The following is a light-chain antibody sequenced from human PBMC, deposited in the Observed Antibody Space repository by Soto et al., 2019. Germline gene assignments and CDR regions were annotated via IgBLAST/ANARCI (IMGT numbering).Light chain of an antibody. CDR2: LNSDGSH. CDR1: SGHSSYA. J-gene: IGLJ2*01. CDR3: HNWGTVVV. Sequence: QAVVTQSPSASASLGASVKLTCTLSSGHSSYAIAWHQQQPEKGPRYLMKLNSDGSHSKGDGIPDRFSGSSSGAERYLTTSSLQSEDEADYYCHNWGTVVVFGGGTKLTVL. V-gene: IGLV4-69*01.